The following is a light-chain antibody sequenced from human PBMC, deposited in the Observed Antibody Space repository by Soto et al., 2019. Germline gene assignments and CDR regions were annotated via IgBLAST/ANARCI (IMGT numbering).Light chain of an antibody. CDR1: QGISSF. J-gene: IGKJ4*01. CDR3: QQLNSYPLT. V-gene: IGKV1-9*01. CDR2: AAS. Sequence: IQLTQSPSSLSASVGDRVTITCRARQGISSFLAWVQQKPGKAPKLLIYAASTLQSGVPSRCSGSGSGTDFTLTISSLQPEDFATYYCQQLNSYPLTFGGGTKVEIK.